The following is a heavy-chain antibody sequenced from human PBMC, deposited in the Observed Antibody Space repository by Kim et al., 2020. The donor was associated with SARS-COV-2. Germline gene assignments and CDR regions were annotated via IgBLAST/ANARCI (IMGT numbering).Heavy chain of an antibody. CDR2: INPGGGST. J-gene: IGHJ4*02. D-gene: IGHD3-22*01. Sequence: ASVKVSCKASGYTFTSYFMHWVRQAPGQGLEWMGIINPGGGSTNYAQRFQGRVTMTRDTSTSTVYVELSSLRSEDTAMYYCARDRRAYQYDRSGYDYWGQGTLVTVSS. CDR1: GYTFTSYF. V-gene: IGHV1-46*01. CDR3: ARDRRAYQYDRSGYDY.